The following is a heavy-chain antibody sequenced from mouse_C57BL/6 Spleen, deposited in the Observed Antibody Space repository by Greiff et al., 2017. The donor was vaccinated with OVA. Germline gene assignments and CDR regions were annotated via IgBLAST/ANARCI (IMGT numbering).Heavy chain of an antibody. D-gene: IGHD1-1*01. CDR1: GYTFTDYY. CDR2: INPNNGGT. CDR3: ARGYYGSSYCDY. J-gene: IGHJ2*01. Sequence: EVQLQQSGPELVKPGASVKISCKASGYTFTDYYMNWVKQSHGKSLEWIGDINPNNGGTSYNQKFKGKATLTVDKSSSTAYMELRSLTSEDSAVYYCARGYYGSSYCDYWGQGTTLTVSS. V-gene: IGHV1-26*01.